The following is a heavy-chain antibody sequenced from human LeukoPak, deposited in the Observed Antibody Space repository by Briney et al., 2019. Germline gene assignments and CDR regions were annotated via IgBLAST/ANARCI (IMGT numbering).Heavy chain of an antibody. CDR3: LRGQWVASHSYYYIDV. CDR2: IYSSGTT. CDR1: GGSMNNYY. Sequence: SETLSLTCTVSGGSMNNYYWSWIRQSPRRGLEWIGYIYSSGTTTYSPSLESRVTISLDASNNQFSLKMISLSAADTAMYYCLRGQWVASHSYYYIDVWGKGTTVIVSS. V-gene: IGHV4-59*03. D-gene: IGHD6-19*01. J-gene: IGHJ6*03.